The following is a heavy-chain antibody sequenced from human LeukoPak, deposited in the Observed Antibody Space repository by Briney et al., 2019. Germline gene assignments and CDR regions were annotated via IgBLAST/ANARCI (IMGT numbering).Heavy chain of an antibody. D-gene: IGHD2-2*01. J-gene: IGHJ6*02. CDR3: AREVVVPAAIPPYYYYYGMDV. V-gene: IGHV4-61*02. CDR2: IYTNGST. CDR1: GGPISSGSYY. Sequence: SETLSLTRTVSGGPISSGSYYWSWIRQPPGKGLEWIGRIYTNGSTNYNPSLKSRVTISVDTSKNQFSLKLSSVTAADTAVYYCAREVVVPAAIPPYYYYYGMDVWGQGTTVTVSS.